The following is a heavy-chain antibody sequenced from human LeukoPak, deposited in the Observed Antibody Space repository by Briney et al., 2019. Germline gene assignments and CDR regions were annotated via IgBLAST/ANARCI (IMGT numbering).Heavy chain of an antibody. D-gene: IGHD3-10*01. Sequence: ASVKVSCKASGYTFTNYGITWVRQAPGHGLEGMGWISAYNGNTNYAQKLQGRVSMTTDASTSTAYMELRSLRSDDTAVYYCAKEDYYGSGSYPHYWGQGTLVTVSS. CDR3: AKEDYYGSGSYPHY. CDR1: GYTFTNYG. CDR2: ISAYNGNT. J-gene: IGHJ4*02. V-gene: IGHV1-18*01.